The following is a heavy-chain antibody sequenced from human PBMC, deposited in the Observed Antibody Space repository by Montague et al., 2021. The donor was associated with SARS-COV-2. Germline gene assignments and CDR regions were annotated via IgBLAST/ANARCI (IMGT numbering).Heavy chain of an antibody. J-gene: IGHJ3*02. CDR2: IYYSGCT. V-gene: IGHV4-31*03. CDR1: GVSISSGGYY. CDR3: ASARITMIVAVDAFDI. D-gene: IGHD3-22*01. Sequence: TLSLTCTVSGVSISSGGYYWSWNRQHPGKGLEWIGYIYYSGCTYSNPSLKSRVTISVDTYKNQFSLKLRSVTAADTALYYCASARITMIVAVDAFDIWGQGTMVTVSS.